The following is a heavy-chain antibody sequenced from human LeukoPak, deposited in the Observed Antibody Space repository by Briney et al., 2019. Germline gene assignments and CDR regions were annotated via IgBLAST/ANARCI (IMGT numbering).Heavy chain of an antibody. D-gene: IGHD2-2*01. V-gene: IGHV3-11*01. J-gene: IGHJ3*02. Sequence: GGSLRLSCAASGFTFSDYYMSWIRQAPGKGLEWVSYISSGSTIYYADSVKGRFTISRDNAKNSLYLQMNSLRAEDTAVYYCAREGFVVVPAADDAIDIWGQGTMVTVSS. CDR3: AREGFVVVPAADDAIDI. CDR2: ISSGSTI. CDR1: GFTFSDYY.